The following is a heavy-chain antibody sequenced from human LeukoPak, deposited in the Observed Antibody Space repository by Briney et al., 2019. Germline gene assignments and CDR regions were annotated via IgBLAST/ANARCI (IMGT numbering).Heavy chain of an antibody. CDR3: ARTVPRAESRRPTQHGMDV. CDR1: GGSFSGYL. Sequence: SETLSFTCDVPGGSFSGYLWSWIRQSPGKGLEWIGEVNYRGSPNYNPSLESRVTISVDTSKNQFSLKLNSVTAADTAVYYCARTVPRAESRRPTQHGMDVWGQGTTVTVSS. J-gene: IGHJ6*02. V-gene: IGHV4-34*01. CDR2: VNYRGSP. D-gene: IGHD2-2*01.